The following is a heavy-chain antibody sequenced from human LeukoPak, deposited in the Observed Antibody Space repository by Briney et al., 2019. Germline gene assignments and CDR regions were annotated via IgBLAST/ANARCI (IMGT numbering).Heavy chain of an antibody. J-gene: IGHJ4*02. V-gene: IGHV3-7*01. Sequence: GGSLRLSCAASGFIFTNYFMSWVRQAPGKGLEWVASIKHDGSEKYYMDSVRGRFTISRDNTMNSLYLQMSSLRAEDTAVYYCATDRGWRTSGYYLYYFEYWGQGTLVTYS. CDR1: GFIFTNYF. D-gene: IGHD3-3*01. CDR3: ATDRGWRTSGYYLYYFEY. CDR2: IKHDGSEK.